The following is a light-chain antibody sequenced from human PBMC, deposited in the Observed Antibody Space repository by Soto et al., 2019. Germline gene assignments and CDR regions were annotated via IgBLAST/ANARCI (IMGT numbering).Light chain of an antibody. J-gene: IGKJ2*01. CDR3: QQYGSPLYT. CDR2: GAS. CDR1: QSVSSSY. Sequence: EIVLTQSPGTLSLSPGERATLSCRASQSVSSSYLAWYQQKPGQAPRLLIYGASSMATGIPDRFSGSGSGTDFTLTISRLEPEDFAVYYCQQYGSPLYTFGQGTKLEIK. V-gene: IGKV3-20*01.